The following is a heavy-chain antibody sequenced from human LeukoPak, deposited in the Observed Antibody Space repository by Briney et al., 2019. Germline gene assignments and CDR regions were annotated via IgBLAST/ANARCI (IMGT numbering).Heavy chain of an antibody. J-gene: IGHJ4*02. CDR2: ISGSVGST. V-gene: IGHV3-23*01. CDR1: GLTFSSYA. D-gene: IGHD3-16*01. Sequence: PVASLRLSCAASGLTFSSYAIGWVRPAPGKGLGWGSAISGSVGSTYYADSVKGRFTISRDNSKNTLYLQMNSLRAEDTAVYYCANPPPGGYLGYYYFDYWGQGTLVTVSS. CDR3: ANPPPGGYLGYYYFDY.